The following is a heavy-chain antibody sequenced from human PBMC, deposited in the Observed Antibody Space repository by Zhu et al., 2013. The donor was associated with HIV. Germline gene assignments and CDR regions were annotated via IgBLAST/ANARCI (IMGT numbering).Heavy chain of an antibody. CDR2: ISYDGSNK. Sequence: VQLVESGGGVVQPGRSLRLSCAASGFTFSSYGMHWVRQAPGKGLEWVAVISYDGSNKYYADSVKGRFTISRDNSKNTLYLQMNSLRAEDTAVYYCAKDQEVYCSGGSCYELDYWGQGTLVTVSP. CDR1: GFTFSSYG. V-gene: IGHV3-30*18. J-gene: IGHJ4*02. CDR3: AKDQEVYCSGGSCYELDY. D-gene: IGHD2-15*01.